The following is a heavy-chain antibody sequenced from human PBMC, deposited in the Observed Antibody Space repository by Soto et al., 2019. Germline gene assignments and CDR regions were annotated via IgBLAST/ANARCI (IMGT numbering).Heavy chain of an antibody. CDR1: GFTFSSYA. CDR2: ISSNGGST. J-gene: IGHJ4*02. V-gene: IGHV3-64D*08. Sequence: GGSLRLSCSASGFTFSSYAMHWVRQAPGKELEYVSAISSNGGSTYYADSVKGRFTISRDNSKNTLYLQMSSLRAEDTAVYYCVKGNYYDSSGYYLGGESTVFDYWGQGTLVTVSS. CDR3: VKGNYYDSSGYYLGGESTVFDY. D-gene: IGHD3-22*01.